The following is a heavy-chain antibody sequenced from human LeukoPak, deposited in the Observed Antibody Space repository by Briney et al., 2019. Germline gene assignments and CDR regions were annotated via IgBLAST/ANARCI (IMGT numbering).Heavy chain of an antibody. CDR3: ARERYDHFDY. CDR2: IHTSGSA. CDR1: GGSITSGGYY. D-gene: IGHD1-14*01. J-gene: IGHJ4*02. Sequence: SETLSLTCTVSGGSITSGGYYWTWIRQPAGKGLEWLGRIHTSGSANYIPSLKSRVAISLDTSKNQFSLKLSSVTAADTAVYYCARERYDHFDYWGQGTLVTVSS. V-gene: IGHV4-61*02.